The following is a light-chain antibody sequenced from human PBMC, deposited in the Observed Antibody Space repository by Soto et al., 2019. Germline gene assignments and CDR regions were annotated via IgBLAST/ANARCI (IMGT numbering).Light chain of an antibody. CDR3: QYYDDVFT. V-gene: IGKV1-33*01. Sequence: DIQMTQSPSSLSASVGDRVTITCQASQDIRNYLNWYQQKPGKAPKLLIYDASNLETGVPSRFSGSGSGTHFTFTISGLQPEDFATYYCQYYDDVFTFGPGTKVDLK. CDR2: DAS. J-gene: IGKJ3*01. CDR1: QDIRNY.